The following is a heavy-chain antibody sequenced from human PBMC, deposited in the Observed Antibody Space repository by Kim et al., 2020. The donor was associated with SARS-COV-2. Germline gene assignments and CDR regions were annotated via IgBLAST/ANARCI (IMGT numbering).Heavy chain of an antibody. CDR3: VKAGGMDV. J-gene: IGHJ6*02. CDR2: SSTI. V-gene: IGHV3-48*02. Sequence: SSTIKYAESVTGRFTISRDNAKNSLYLQMNSLRDGDTAVFYCVKAGGMDVWGQGTTVTVSS.